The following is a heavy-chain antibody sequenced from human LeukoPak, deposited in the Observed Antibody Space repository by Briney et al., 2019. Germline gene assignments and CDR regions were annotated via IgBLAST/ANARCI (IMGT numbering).Heavy chain of an antibody. CDR2: ISDSGHST. CDR1: GFTFSSYA. D-gene: IGHD2-15*01. CDR3: AKCGLLTNYYYYYMDV. J-gene: IGHJ6*03. V-gene: IGHV3-23*01. Sequence: PGGSLRLSCAASGFTFSSYAMSWVRQAPGKGLEWVSTISDSGHSTYYADSVKGRFTISRDNFKNTLSLQMSSLRGEDTAVYYCAKCGLLTNYYYYYMDVWGKGATVTVSS.